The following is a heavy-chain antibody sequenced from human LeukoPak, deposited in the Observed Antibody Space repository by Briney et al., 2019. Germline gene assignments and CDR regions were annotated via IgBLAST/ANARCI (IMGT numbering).Heavy chain of an antibody. CDR2: INHSGST. D-gene: IGHD4-17*01. J-gene: IGHJ6*03. CDR3: ASTVYYYYYMDV. CDR1: GGSFSGYY. Sequence: SETLSLTCAVYGGSFSGYYWSWIRQPPGKGLEWIGEINHSGSTNYNPSLKSRVTISVDTSKNQFSLKLSSVTDADTAVYYCASTVYYYYYMDVWGKGTTVTVSS. V-gene: IGHV4-34*01.